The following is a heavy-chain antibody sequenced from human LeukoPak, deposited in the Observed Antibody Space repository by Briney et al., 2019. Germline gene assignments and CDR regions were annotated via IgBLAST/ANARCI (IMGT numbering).Heavy chain of an antibody. J-gene: IGHJ4*02. CDR3: AKASGVDYYDSSGYLDYFDY. CDR1: GFTFSSYA. Sequence: GGSLRLSCAASGFTFSSYAMSWVRQAPGKGLEWVSAISGSGGSTYYADSVKGRFTISRDNSKNTLYLQMNSLRAEDTAVYYCAKASGVDYYDSSGYLDYFDYWGQGTLVTVSS. CDR2: ISGSGGST. D-gene: IGHD3-22*01. V-gene: IGHV3-23*01.